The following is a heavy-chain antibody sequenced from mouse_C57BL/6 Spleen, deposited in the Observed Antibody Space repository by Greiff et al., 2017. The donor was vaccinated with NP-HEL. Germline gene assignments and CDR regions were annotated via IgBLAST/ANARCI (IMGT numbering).Heavy chain of an antibody. CDR1: GYAFSSSW. CDR2: IYPGDGAT. V-gene: IGHV1-82*01. J-gene: IGHJ1*03. Sequence: QVQLKESGPELVKPGASVKISCKASGYAFSSSWMNWVKQRPGKGLEWIGRIYPGDGATNYNGKFTGKATLTADKSSSTAYMQLSSLTSEDSAVYFCARSNWDWYFDVWGTGTTVTVSS. CDR3: ARSNWDWYFDV. D-gene: IGHD4-1*01.